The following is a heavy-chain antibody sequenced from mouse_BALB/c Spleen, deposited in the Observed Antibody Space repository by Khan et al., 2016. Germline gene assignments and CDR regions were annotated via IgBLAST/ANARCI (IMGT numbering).Heavy chain of an antibody. CDR2: ISSGGSYT. CDR1: GFTFSSYT. V-gene: IGHV5-6-4*01. J-gene: IGHJ4*01. Sequence: EVELVESGGGLVKPGGSLKLSCAASGFTFSSYTMSWVRQTPEKRLEWVATISSGGSYTYYPDSVKGRFTISRDNAKNTLYLHMTSLKSEDTAMYYCARYYGYDETMDYWGQGTSVTVSS. D-gene: IGHD2-14*01. CDR3: ARYYGYDETMDY.